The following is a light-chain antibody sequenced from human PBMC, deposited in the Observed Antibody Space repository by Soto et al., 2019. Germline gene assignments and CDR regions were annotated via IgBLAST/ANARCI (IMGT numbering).Light chain of an antibody. V-gene: IGKV1-5*01. CDR2: DAS. CDR1: ESIRTW. CDR3: QQYNNYPRT. Sequence: DIQMTQSPSTLSASIGDRVTITCRASESIRTWLAWYQHKPGKAPKFLIYDASSLESGVPSRFSGSGSGTEFTITISNLQPDDFATYCCQQYNNYPRTFGQGTTVQIK. J-gene: IGKJ1*01.